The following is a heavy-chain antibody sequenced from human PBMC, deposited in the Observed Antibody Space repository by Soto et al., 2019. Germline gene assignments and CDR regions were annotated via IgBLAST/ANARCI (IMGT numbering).Heavy chain of an antibody. J-gene: IGHJ5*02. V-gene: IGHV3-23*01. CDR1: GFAFSAYT. D-gene: IGHD2-21*02. CDR3: AKLSSVPTAILNWFDP. Sequence: PGGSLRLSCVASGFAFSAYTLTWVRQAPGKGPEWLSTFGGNDAGTFYADSVKGRFTMSRDNSKNTLHLQINNLRAEDTAIYYCAKLSSVPTAILNWFDPWGQGTLVTVSS. CDR2: FGGNDAGT.